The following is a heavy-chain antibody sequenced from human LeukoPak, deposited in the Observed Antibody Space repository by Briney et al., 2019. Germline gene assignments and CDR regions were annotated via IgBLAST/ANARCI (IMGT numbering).Heavy chain of an antibody. Sequence: GGSLRLSCAASGFTFSSFGMHWVRQAPGKGLEWVSYISSSGSTIYYADSVKGRFTISRDNAKNSLYLQMNSLRAEDMAVYYCARDPGGYSSGGELDVWGKGTTVTVSS. D-gene: IGHD6-19*01. CDR3: ARDPGGYSSGGELDV. CDR2: ISSSGSTI. V-gene: IGHV3-48*04. J-gene: IGHJ6*04. CDR1: GFTFSSFG.